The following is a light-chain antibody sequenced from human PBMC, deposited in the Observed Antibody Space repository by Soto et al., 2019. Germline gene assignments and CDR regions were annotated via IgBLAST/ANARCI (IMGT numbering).Light chain of an antibody. CDR3: QQSYSTPLT. CDR1: QSIGGF. CDR2: AAS. Sequence: DIQMTQSPSSLSVSVGDRVTITCRASQSIGGFLNWYQQKLGKAPKLLIYAASSLQSGVPSRFSGSGSGTDFTLTISSLQPEDFAIYYCQQSYSTPLTFGGGTKVDIK. V-gene: IGKV1-39*01. J-gene: IGKJ4*01.